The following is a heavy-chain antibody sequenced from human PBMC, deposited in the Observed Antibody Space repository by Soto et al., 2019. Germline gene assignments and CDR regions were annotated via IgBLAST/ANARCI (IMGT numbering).Heavy chain of an antibody. D-gene: IGHD6-6*01. V-gene: IGHV1-69*13. CDR1: GGTFSSYA. CDR3: ASMNARTSIAARHFDY. CDR2: IIPIFGTA. Sequence: SVKVSCKASGGTFSSYAISWVRQAPGQGLEWMGGIIPIFGTANYAQKFQGRVTITADESTSTAYMELSSLRSEDTAVYYCASMNARTSIAARHFDYWGQGTLVTVSS. J-gene: IGHJ4*02.